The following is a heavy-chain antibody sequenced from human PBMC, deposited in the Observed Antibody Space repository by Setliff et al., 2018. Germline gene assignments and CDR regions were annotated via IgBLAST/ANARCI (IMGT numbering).Heavy chain of an antibody. V-gene: IGHV4-34*01. D-gene: IGHD3-3*01. CDR3: ARPKYYNFWSAYYFDY. Sequence: PSETLSLTCAVYGGSFSGYYWCWIRQSPGKGLEWLGEISHSGSTNYNPSLKSRVTISVDTSKNQFSVKLSAVTAADTAVYYCARPKYYNFWSAYYFDYWGQGTLVPVSS. CDR2: ISHSGST. CDR1: GGSFSGYY. J-gene: IGHJ4*02.